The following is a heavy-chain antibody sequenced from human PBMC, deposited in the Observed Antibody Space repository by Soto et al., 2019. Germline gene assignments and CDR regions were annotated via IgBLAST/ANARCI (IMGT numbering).Heavy chain of an antibody. D-gene: IGHD6-13*01. CDR1: GGSVSSGSYY. V-gene: IGHV4-61*01. J-gene: IGHJ5*02. CDR2: IYYSGST. CDR3: ARGTRGRSSSRFVP. Sequence: SETLSLTCTVSGGSVSSGSYYWSWIRQPPGKGLEWIGYIYYSGSTNYNPSLESRLTISVDTPKNQFSLKLTSVTAADTALYYCARGTRGRSSSRFVPWGQGTLVTVSS.